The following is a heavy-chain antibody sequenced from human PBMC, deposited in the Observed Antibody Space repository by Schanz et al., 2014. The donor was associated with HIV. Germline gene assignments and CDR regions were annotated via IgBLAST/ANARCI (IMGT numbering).Heavy chain of an antibody. CDR3: ARGLGY. J-gene: IGHJ4*02. V-gene: IGHV3-23*01. CDR2: ITANGGA. Sequence: EVQVLESGGRLAQPGGSLRLSCAASGFTFSDYALNWVRQAPGKGLEWVSGITANGGANYADSVKGRFTISRDNSKNTVYLEIRSLRAEDTAVYYCARGLGYWGQGTLVTVSS. CDR1: GFTFSDYA.